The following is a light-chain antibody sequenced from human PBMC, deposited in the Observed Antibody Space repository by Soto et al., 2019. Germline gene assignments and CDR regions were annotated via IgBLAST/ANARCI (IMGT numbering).Light chain of an antibody. CDR2: LNSDGSH. CDR1: SGHSTYA. V-gene: IGLV4-69*01. Sequence: QPVLTQSPSASASLGASVKLTCTLSSGHSTYAIAWHQQQPEKGPRFLMSLNSDGSHSKGDGIPDRFSGSASGTERYLTISSLQSDDEADYFCQTWDTGTVTFGGGTKLTVL. J-gene: IGLJ2*01. CDR3: QTWDTGTVT.